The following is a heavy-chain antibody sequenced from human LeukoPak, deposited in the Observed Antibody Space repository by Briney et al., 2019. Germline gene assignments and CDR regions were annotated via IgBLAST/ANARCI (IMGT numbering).Heavy chain of an antibody. V-gene: IGHV3-23*01. D-gene: IGHD3-16*01. CDR2: ISGSGVNT. CDR1: GFTFSSYA. J-gene: IGHJ3*01. CDR3: GFSYGYGAFDV. Sequence: PGGSLRLSCAASGFTFSSYAMSWVRQAPGKGLKWVSVISGSGVNTDYADSVKGRFTVSRDNSKNTLYLEMNSLSAEDAAVYYCGFSYGYGAFDVWGRGTMVTVSS.